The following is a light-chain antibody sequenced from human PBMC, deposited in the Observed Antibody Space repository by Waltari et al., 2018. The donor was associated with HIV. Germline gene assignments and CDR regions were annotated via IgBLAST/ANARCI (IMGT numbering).Light chain of an antibody. Sequence: SALTQPASVPGSPGQSITISCTGTSSDVGGYNYVSWYQQHPGKAPKLMIYDVSNRPSVVSNRFSGSKSGNTASLTISGLQAEDEADYYCSSYTSSSNYVFGTGTKVTVL. CDR3: SSYTSSSNYV. CDR1: SSDVGGYNY. V-gene: IGLV2-14*03. CDR2: DVS. J-gene: IGLJ1*01.